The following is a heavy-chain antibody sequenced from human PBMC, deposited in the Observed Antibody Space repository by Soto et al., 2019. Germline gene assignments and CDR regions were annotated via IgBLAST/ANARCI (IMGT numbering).Heavy chain of an antibody. CDR3: ATKTRLEAAEFDY. Sequence: PSETLSLTCAVSGFSISSGRWWGWIRQPPGKGLEWLGYIYYTGTTYYSPSLKSRLTMSVDTSRNQFSLKLDSMTAVDTAVYYCATKTRLEAAEFDYWGQGTLVTVSS. V-gene: IGHV4-28*01. J-gene: IGHJ4*02. CDR2: IYYTGTT. CDR1: GFSISSGRW. D-gene: IGHD6-13*01.